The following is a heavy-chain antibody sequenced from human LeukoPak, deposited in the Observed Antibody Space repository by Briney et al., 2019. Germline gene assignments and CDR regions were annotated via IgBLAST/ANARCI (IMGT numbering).Heavy chain of an antibody. CDR3: ARDQRADGMDV. Sequence: GGSLRLSCAASGFTFSGYAMSWVRQAPGKGLEWVSYISKSGSTIYYADSVKGRFTISRDNAKNSLYLQMNSLRAEDTAVYYCARDQRADGMDVWGQATTVTV. CDR1: GFTFSGYA. CDR2: ISKSGSTI. D-gene: IGHD6-19*01. J-gene: IGHJ6*02. V-gene: IGHV3-48*03.